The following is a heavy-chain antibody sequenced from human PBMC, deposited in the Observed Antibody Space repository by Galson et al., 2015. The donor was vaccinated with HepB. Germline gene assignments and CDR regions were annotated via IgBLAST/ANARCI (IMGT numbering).Heavy chain of an antibody. Sequence: SVKVSCKASGYTFTSYGISWVRQAPGQGLEWMGWISAYNGNTNYAQKLQGRVTMTTDTSTSTAYMELRSLRSDDTAVYYCARELPHSNWNYAPGYFDYWGQGTLVTVSS. CDR1: GYTFTSYG. J-gene: IGHJ4*02. V-gene: IGHV1-18*04. CDR3: ARELPHSNWNYAPGYFDY. CDR2: ISAYNGNT. D-gene: IGHD1-7*01.